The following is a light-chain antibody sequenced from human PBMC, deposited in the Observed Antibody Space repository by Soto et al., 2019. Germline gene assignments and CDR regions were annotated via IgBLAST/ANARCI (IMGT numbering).Light chain of an antibody. CDR3: SSFRSGTTL. CDR2: EVS. V-gene: IGLV2-14*01. Sequence: QSVLTQPHSVSGSPGQSVSISCTGTSSDVGHYNYVSWYQQHPGKAPKLMIYEVSNRPSGVSDRFSGSKSGNTASLTISGLQAEDEADYYCSSFRSGTTLFGTGTKLTVL. CDR1: SSDVGHYNY. J-gene: IGLJ1*01.